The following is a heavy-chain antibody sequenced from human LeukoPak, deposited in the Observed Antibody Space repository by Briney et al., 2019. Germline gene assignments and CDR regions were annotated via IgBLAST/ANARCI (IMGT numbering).Heavy chain of an antibody. V-gene: IGHV4-39*07. J-gene: IGHJ4*02. Sequence: PSETLSLTCTVSGGSISSSSYYWGWIRQPPGKGLEWIGSIYYSGSTYYNPSLKSRVTISVDASKNQFSLKLSSVTAADTAVYYCGTYGYSHFDYWGQGTLVTVSS. CDR1: GGSISSSSYY. CDR2: IYYSGST. D-gene: IGHD5-18*01. CDR3: GTYGYSHFDY.